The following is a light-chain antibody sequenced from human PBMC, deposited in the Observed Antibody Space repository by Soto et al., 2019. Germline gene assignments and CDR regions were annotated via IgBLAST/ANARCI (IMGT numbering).Light chain of an antibody. CDR2: ATS. J-gene: IGKJ1*01. V-gene: IGKV1-39*01. Sequence: DIQMTQSPASLSASVGDRVTITCRASQSITSYLNWYQQKPGKAPKLLIYATSSLQSGVPSRFSGSGSGTDFTLTISSLHPEDFATSYCLQSYTTPGTFGQGTEVE. CDR3: LQSYTTPGT. CDR1: QSITSY.